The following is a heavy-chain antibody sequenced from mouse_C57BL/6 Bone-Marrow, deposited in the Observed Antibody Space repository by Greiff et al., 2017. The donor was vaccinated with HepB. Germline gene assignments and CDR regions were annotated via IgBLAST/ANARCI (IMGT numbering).Heavy chain of an antibody. J-gene: IGHJ3*01. CDR3: AMRWLLPLFAY. CDR2: INPNNGGT. V-gene: IGHV1-26*01. Sequence: EVQLQQSGPELVKPGASVKISCKASGYTFTDYYMNWVKQSHGKSLEWIGDINPNNGGTSYNQKFKGKATLTVDKSSSTAYMELRSLTSEDSAVYYCAMRWLLPLFAYWGQGTLVTVSA. CDR1: GYTFTDYY. D-gene: IGHD2-3*01.